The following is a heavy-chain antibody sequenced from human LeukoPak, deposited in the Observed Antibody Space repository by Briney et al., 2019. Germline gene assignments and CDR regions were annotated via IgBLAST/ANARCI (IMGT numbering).Heavy chain of an antibody. J-gene: IGHJ2*01. CDR3: AKASDSSGYLWYFDL. CDR1: GFTFSNYA. D-gene: IGHD3-22*01. Sequence: GSLRLSCAASGFTFSNYAMNWVRQAPGKGLEWVSGIISGGSTYYADSVKGRFTISRDNSKHSLYLQMNSLRAEDTAVYYCAKASDSSGYLWYFDLWGRGTLVTVSS. V-gene: IGHV3-23*01. CDR2: IISGGST.